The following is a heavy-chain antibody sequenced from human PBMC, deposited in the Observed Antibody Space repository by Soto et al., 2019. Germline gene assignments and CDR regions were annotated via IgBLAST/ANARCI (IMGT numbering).Heavy chain of an antibody. CDR1: GFTCGTYA. V-gene: IGHV3-30-3*01. Sequence: PGGSLRLSCVASGFTCGTYAIPWVLQAPGKGLQWVALISDEGSTTYYADSVKGRLTISRDNSKNTLYLEMNSLRPADTAVYYCARVTPGNNLYYVSGLDVWGQGTSVSVSS. J-gene: IGHJ6*02. CDR3: ARVTPGNNLYYVSGLDV. D-gene: IGHD3-3*01. CDR2: ISDEGSTT.